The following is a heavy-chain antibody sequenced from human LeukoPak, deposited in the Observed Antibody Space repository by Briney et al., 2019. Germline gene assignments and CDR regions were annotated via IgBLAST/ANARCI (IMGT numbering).Heavy chain of an antibody. J-gene: IGHJ4*02. CDR1: GYSFSSYW. CDR2: IYPLDSDI. V-gene: IGHV5-51*01. Sequence: GESLKISCKGSGYSFSSYWIGWVRQMPGKGLEWMVVIYPLDSDIKYSPSFGGQVTISADTSNSTAYLQWSSLKASDTAMYYCARRSSSGGYYFDYWGQGTLVTVSS. CDR3: ARRSSSGGYYFDY. D-gene: IGHD3-16*01.